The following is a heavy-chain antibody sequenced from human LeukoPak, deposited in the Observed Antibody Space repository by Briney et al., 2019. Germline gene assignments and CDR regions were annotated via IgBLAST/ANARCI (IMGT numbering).Heavy chain of an antibody. J-gene: IGHJ2*01. V-gene: IGHV3-23*01. CDR2: ISGSGGST. Sequence: TGGSLRLSCAASGFTFSSYAMSWVRQAPGKGLEWVSAISGSGGSTYYADSVKGRFTISRDNSKNTLYLQMNSLRAEDTAVYYCAKADSSGYYYVSWYFDPWGRGTLVTVSS. D-gene: IGHD3-22*01. CDR3: AKADSSGYYYVSWYFDP. CDR1: GFTFSSYA.